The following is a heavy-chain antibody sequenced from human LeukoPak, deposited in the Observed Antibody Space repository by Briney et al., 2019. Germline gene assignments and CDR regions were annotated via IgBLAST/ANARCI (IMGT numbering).Heavy chain of an antibody. CDR1: AFTFSDYS. J-gene: IGHJ4*02. V-gene: IGHV3-48*01. CDR2: ISGRSSTI. CDR3: AGDRIKSGSYYFDY. Sequence: GGSLRLSCAASAFTFSDYSMDWVRQAPGKGLEWVSYISGRSSTIYYADSVKGRFTISRDNAKNSMYLQMNSLRAEDTAVYYCAGDRIKSGSYYFDYWGQGTLVTVSS. D-gene: IGHD1-26*01.